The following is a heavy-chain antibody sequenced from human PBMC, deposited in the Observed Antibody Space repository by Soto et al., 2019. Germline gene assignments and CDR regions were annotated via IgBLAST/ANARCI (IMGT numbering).Heavy chain of an antibody. V-gene: IGHV5-51*01. Sequence: GESLKISCKGSGYSFTRYWIGWVRQMPGKGLEWMGIIYPGDSDTRYSPSFQGQVTISADKSISTAYLQWSSLKASDTAMYYCARSGYYYDSSGYFWFDPWGQGTLVTVSS. J-gene: IGHJ5*02. CDR2: IYPGDSDT. CDR3: ARSGYYYDSSGYFWFDP. CDR1: GYSFTRYW. D-gene: IGHD3-22*01.